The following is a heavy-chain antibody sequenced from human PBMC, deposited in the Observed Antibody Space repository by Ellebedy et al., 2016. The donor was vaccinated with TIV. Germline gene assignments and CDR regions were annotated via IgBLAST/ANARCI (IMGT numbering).Heavy chain of an antibody. CDR3: ARAAGGTGIRYFDWLSHFDY. V-gene: IGHV1-3*01. D-gene: IGHD3-9*01. Sequence: ASVKVSCXASGYTFTSYATHWVRQAPGQRLEWMGWINAGNGNTKYSQKFQGRVTITRDTSASTAYMELSSLRSEDTAVYYCARAAGGTGIRYFDWLSHFDYWGQGTLVTVSS. CDR1: GYTFTSYA. J-gene: IGHJ4*02. CDR2: INAGNGNT.